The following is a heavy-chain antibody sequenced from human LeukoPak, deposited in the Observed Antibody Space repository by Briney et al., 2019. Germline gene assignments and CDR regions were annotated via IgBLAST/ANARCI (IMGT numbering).Heavy chain of an antibody. D-gene: IGHD4-17*01. Sequence: SETLSLTCTVSGGSISSYYWSWIRQPPGKGLGWVGFICYSGSTNYNPSLKRRVTISGDTSKNQLSLKLSSVTAADTAVYYCAREDPQTTVPEGMDVWGQGTTVTVSS. V-gene: IGHV4-59*01. CDR3: AREDPQTTVPEGMDV. CDR2: ICYSGST. CDR1: GGSISSYY. J-gene: IGHJ6*02.